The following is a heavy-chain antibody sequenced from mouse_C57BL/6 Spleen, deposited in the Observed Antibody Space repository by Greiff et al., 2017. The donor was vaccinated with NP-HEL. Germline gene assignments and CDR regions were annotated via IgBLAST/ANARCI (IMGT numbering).Heavy chain of an antibody. D-gene: IGHD1-1*01. Sequence: QVQLQQPGAELVMPGASVKLSCKASGYTFTSYWMHWVKQRPGQGLEWIGEIDPNSGSTNYNEKFKSKATLTVDKSSSTAYMQLSSLTSEDSAVYYCAAYGDWYFDVWGTGTTVTVSS. V-gene: IGHV1-64*01. CDR2: IDPNSGST. CDR3: AAYGDWYFDV. CDR1: GYTFTSYW. J-gene: IGHJ1*03.